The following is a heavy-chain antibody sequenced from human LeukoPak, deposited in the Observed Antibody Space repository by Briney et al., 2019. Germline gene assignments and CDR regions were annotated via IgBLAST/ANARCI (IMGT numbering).Heavy chain of an antibody. CDR1: GYTFTSYG. V-gene: IGHV1-18*01. CDR2: ISAYTGDR. CDR3: AREIYRGGFDP. D-gene: IGHD3-3*01. Sequence: ASVKVSCKAYGYTFTSYGVSWVRQAPGQGLEWVGWISAYTGDRKYAQKLQGRVTMTTDTSTSTAYMELRSLRSDDTAMYYCAREIYRGGFDPWGQGTLVTVSS. J-gene: IGHJ5*02.